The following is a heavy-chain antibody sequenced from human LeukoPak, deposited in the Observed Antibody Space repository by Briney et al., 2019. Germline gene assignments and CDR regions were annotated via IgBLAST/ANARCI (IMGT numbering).Heavy chain of an antibody. CDR3: ARGTDYGSGSPTLDY. J-gene: IGHJ4*02. CDR1: GGSFSGYY. D-gene: IGHD3-10*01. Sequence: PSETLSLTCAVYGGSFSGYYWSWIRQPPGKGLEWIGEINHSGSTNYNPSLKSRVTISVDTSKNQFSLKLSSVTAADTAVYYCARGTDYGSGSPTLDYWGQGTLVTVSS. V-gene: IGHV4-34*01. CDR2: INHSGST.